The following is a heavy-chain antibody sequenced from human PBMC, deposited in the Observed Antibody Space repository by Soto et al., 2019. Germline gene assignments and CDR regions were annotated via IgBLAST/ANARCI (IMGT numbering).Heavy chain of an antibody. D-gene: IGHD2-15*01. CDR3: ATNQAAALVNPATVDWFDT. V-gene: IGHV3-23*01. CDR2: ISGSGFKK. CDR1: GFIFENFG. J-gene: IGHJ5*02. Sequence: GGSLRLSCAASGFIFENFGMSWVRQAPGKGLEWISSISGSGFKKYYADSVKGRFTISRDNSKSTVYLELNNLSAEDTAVYHSATNQAAALVNPATVDWFDTWRQRPVVIVSS.